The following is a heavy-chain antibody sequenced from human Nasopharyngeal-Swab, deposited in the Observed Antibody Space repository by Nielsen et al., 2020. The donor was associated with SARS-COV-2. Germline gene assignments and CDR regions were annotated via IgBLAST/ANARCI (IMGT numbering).Heavy chain of an antibody. Sequence: GESLKISCAASGFTVSSNYMSWVRQAPGKGLEYVSVIYSDGSTYHVDSVKGRFTISRDNSKNSLYLQMNSLRAGDTAVYYCARDVGGHWYFDLWGCGTLVTVSS. D-gene: IGHD1-26*01. J-gene: IGHJ2*01. CDR3: ARDVGGHWYFDL. V-gene: IGHV3-53*01. CDR2: IYSDGST. CDR1: GFTVSSNY.